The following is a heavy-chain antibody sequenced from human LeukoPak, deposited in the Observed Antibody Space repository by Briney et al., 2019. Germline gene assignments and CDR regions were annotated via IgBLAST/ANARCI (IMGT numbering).Heavy chain of an antibody. J-gene: IGHJ4*02. Sequence: GGSLRLSCEASGFTFSSYWMSWVRQAPGKGLEWVANIRDDGGEIYYVDSVKGRFTISRDNAKSSLFLQMNSLSAEDAAVYYCARDKPRGSYYGSIFDSWGQGTLVTVSS. CDR2: IRDDGGEI. CDR3: ARDKPRGSYYGSIFDS. D-gene: IGHD1-26*01. V-gene: IGHV3-7*01. CDR1: GFTFSSYW.